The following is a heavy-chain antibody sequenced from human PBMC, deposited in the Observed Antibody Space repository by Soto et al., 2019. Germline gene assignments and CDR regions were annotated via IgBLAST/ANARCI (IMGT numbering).Heavy chain of an antibody. J-gene: IGHJ4*02. D-gene: IGHD6-13*01. CDR1: GFTFSSYS. CDR3: ARDPSAADAYFEY. V-gene: IGHV3-48*01. Sequence: GGSLRLSCAASGFTFSSYSMNWVRQAPGKGLEWVAYISSSGSNIYYADSVKGRFTISRDNAKNSLYLQMNSLRAEDTAVYYCARDPSAADAYFEYWGQGTLVTVSS. CDR2: ISSSGSNI.